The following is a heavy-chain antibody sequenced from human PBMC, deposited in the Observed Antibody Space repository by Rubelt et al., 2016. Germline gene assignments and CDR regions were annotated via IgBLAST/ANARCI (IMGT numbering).Heavy chain of an antibody. J-gene: IGHJ4*02. CDR2: VYGAGGTT. Sequence: EVQLLESGGGLIQPGGSLRLSCAASGFTFSSFAMSWVRQAPGKGLEWVSSVYGAGGTTNYADSFKGRFTISRDNSKNTVYLQMNSLRAEDTAIYYCARGYIEPDYWGQGTLVTVSS. CDR1: GFTFSSFA. V-gene: IGHV3-23*01. D-gene: IGHD1-1*01. CDR3: ARGYIEPDY.